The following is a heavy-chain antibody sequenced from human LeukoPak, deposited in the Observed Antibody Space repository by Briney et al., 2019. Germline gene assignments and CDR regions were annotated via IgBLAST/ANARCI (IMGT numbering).Heavy chain of an antibody. CDR1: GFTFRNFW. J-gene: IGHJ4*02. D-gene: IGHD2-21*01. CDR3: ASIFGTVGDCIYVGY. CDR2: INTDGTDT. Sequence: GGSLRLSCAASGFTFRNFWMHWVRQVPGKGLVWVSRINTDGTDTDYADSVKGRFTISRDHASNTLYLQMNSLRDEAAAVYYCASIFGTVGDCIYVGYWGQEALGTVSS. V-gene: IGHV3-74*01.